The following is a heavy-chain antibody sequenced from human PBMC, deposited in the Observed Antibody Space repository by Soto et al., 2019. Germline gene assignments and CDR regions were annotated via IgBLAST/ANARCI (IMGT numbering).Heavy chain of an antibody. V-gene: IGHV1-46*01. D-gene: IGHD2-2*01. CDR3: ARSQEVVVVPAAPIDY. CDR2: INPSGGGT. CDR1: GYTFSNYY. Sequence: QVQLVQSGAEVKKPGASVKVSCKTSGYTFSNYYINWVRQAPGPGLEWMGRINPSGGGTTYAQKFQGRVTMTRVTSTSTVYMDLSSLRSDDTAVYYCARSQEVVVVPAAPIDYWGQGTLVTVSS. J-gene: IGHJ4*02.